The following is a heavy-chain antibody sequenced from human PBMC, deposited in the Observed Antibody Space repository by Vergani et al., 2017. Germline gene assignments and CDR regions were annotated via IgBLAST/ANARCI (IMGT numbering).Heavy chain of an antibody. CDR1: GGTFSSYT. Sequence: QVQLVQSGAEVKKPGSSVKVSCKASGGTFSSYTISWVRQAPGKGLEWMGRIIPIVDIANYAQKFQGRFTITADKSTSTAYMQVSSLRSEDTAVYYCASAGAGGDAFDIWGQGTMVTVSS. CDR2: IIPIVDIA. V-gene: IGHV1-69*02. CDR3: ASAGAGGDAFDI. D-gene: IGHD3-10*01. J-gene: IGHJ3*02.